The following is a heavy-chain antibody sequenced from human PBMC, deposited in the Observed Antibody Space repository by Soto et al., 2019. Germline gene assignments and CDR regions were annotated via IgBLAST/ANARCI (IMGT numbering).Heavy chain of an antibody. CDR1: GGTFSSYA. V-gene: IGHV1-69*06. CDR2: IIPIFGKT. CDR3: AKEIRQRVVSELDP. D-gene: IGHD6-13*01. Sequence: GASVKVSCKASGGTFSSYAISWVRQAPGQGLEWMGGIIPIFGKTNYAETFQGRFTITAVNSKNTPYMELSSLRSEDTAVYYCAKEIRQRVVSELDPWGKGTTVTVSS. J-gene: IGHJ5*02.